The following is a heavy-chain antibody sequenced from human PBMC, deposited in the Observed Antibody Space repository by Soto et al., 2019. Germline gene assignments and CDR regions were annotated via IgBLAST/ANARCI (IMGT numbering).Heavy chain of an antibody. CDR2: IWYDGSSK. CDR1: GFTFSSYG. Sequence: GGSLRLSCAASGFTFSSYGMLWVRQAPGKGLEWVAVIWYDGSSKYYADSVKGRLTISRDNSKNTLYLQMKSLRHEDKFVYYCEREGGFDPWCQ. V-gene: IGHV3-33*01. J-gene: IGHJ5*02. CDR3: EREGGFDP.